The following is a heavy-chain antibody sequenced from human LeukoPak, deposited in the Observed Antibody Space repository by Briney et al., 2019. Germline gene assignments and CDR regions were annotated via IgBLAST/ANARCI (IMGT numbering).Heavy chain of an antibody. D-gene: IGHD2-2*01. V-gene: IGHV3-7*01. CDR3: ARVRARSYCSSTSCYGY. J-gene: IGHJ4*02. CDR1: GFTFSSYW. Sequence: GGSLRLSCTASGFTFSSYWMSWVRQAPGKGREWVANIKQDGSEKYYVDSVKGRFTISRDNAKNSLYLQMNSLRAEHTAVYYCARVRARSYCSSTSCYGYWGQGTLVTVSS. CDR2: IKQDGSEK.